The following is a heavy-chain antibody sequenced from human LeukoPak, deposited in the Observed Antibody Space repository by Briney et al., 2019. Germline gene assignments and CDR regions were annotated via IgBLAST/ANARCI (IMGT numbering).Heavy chain of an antibody. CDR1: GYTFTSYG. D-gene: IGHD3-3*01. CDR3: ASGRGFLEWFNYYYYYKDV. Sequence: GASVKVSCKTSGYTFTSYGISWVRQAPGQGLEWMGGIIPIFGTANYAQKFQGRVTITTDESTSTAYMELSSLRSEDTAVYYCASGRGFLEWFNYYYYYKDVWGKGTTVTVSS. J-gene: IGHJ6*03. CDR2: IIPIFGTA. V-gene: IGHV1-69*05.